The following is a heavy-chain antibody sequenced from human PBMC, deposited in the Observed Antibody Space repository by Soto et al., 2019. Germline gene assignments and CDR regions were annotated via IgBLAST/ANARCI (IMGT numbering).Heavy chain of an antibody. D-gene: IGHD3-10*01. CDR3: AKLMVRGEGPPVKEYFQH. CDR1: GFTFSSYA. Sequence: EVQLLESGGGLVQPGGSLRLSCAASGFTFSSYAMSWVRQAPGKGLEWVSAISGSGGSTYYADSVKGRFTISRDNSKNTLYLQMNSLRAEDTAVYYCAKLMVRGEGPPVKEYFQHWGQGNLVTVSS. V-gene: IGHV3-23*01. CDR2: ISGSGGST. J-gene: IGHJ1*01.